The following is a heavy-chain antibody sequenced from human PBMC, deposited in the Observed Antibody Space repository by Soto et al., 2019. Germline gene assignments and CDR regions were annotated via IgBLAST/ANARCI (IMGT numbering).Heavy chain of an antibody. J-gene: IGHJ4*02. CDR1: GFTFSSYA. Sequence: GGSLRLSCAGSGFTFSSYAMSWVRQAPGRGLEWVSGISGSGGSTYYADSVKGRFTISRDNSKNTLHLQMNSLRAEDTAVYYCAKSLNYDFWSGFDYWGQGILVTVSS. D-gene: IGHD3-3*01. V-gene: IGHV3-23*01. CDR2: ISGSGGST. CDR3: AKSLNYDFWSGFDY.